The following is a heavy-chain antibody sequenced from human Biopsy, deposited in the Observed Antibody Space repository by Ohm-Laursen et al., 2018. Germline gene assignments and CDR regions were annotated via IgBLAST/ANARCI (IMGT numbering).Heavy chain of an antibody. CDR1: GFTFKNYA. Sequence: GSLRLSCAASGFTFKNYAMNWVRQAPGKGLDWVSSIDSSAASTFYADSVKGRFTISRDNAKNSLYLQMDRLRAEDTAVYYCAREGELVADEYFDYWGQGILVTVSS. J-gene: IGHJ4*02. CDR2: IDSSAAST. D-gene: IGHD6-13*01. CDR3: AREGELVADEYFDY. V-gene: IGHV3-23*01.